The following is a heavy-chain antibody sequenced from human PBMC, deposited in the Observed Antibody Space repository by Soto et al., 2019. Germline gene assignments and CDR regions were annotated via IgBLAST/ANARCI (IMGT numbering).Heavy chain of an antibody. CDR1: GGSINSGGYC. V-gene: IGHV4-31*03. Sequence: QVQLQESGPGLVKPSQTLSLTCTVSGGSINSGGYCWSWIRQHPGKGLDWIGCISYGGSTSYNPSLKSRVTISVDTSKNQFSLKLTSVTAADTAVSSCSRGIRAWGQGALITVSS. CDR2: ISYGGST. D-gene: IGHD6-13*01. CDR3: SRGIRA. J-gene: IGHJ5*02.